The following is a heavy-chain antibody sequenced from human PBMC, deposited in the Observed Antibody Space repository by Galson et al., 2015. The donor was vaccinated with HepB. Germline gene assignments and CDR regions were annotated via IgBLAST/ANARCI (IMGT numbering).Heavy chain of an antibody. Sequence: SLRLSCAASGFTFSSYSMNWVRQAPGKGLEWVSSISSSSSYIYYADSVKGRFTISRDNAKNSLYLQMNSLRAEDTAVYYCARGGATHSSSGNWFDPWGQGTLVTVSS. CDR3: ARGGATHSSSGNWFDP. J-gene: IGHJ5*02. D-gene: IGHD6-6*01. CDR1: GFTFSSYS. CDR2: ISSSSSYI. V-gene: IGHV3-21*01.